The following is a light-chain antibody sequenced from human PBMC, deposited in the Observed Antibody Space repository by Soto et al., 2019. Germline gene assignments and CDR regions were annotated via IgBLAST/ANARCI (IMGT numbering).Light chain of an antibody. CDR3: QSYDSSLSGYVI. Sequence: QSVLTQPPSVSGAPGQRVTISCTGSSSNIGTPYDVHWYQQLPGTAPKLLIYGNNNRPSGVPDRFSGSKSGTSASLAITGLHAEDEADYYCQSYDSSLSGYVIFGGGTKLTV. CDR2: GNN. J-gene: IGLJ2*01. CDR1: SSNIGTPYD. V-gene: IGLV1-40*01.